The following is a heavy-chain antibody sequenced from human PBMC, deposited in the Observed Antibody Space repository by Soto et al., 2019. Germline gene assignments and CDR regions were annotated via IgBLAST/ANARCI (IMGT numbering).Heavy chain of an antibody. D-gene: IGHD3-22*01. CDR1: GGSISSGGYY. J-gene: IGHJ4*02. Sequence: SETLSLTCTVSGGSISSGGYYWSWIRQHPGKGLEWIGYIYYSGSTYYNPSLKIRVTISVDTSKNQFSLYLQMNSLRAEDTAVYYCAKSPGMYYYDSSGYSHYDYWGQGTLVTVSS. V-gene: IGHV4-31*03. CDR3: AKSPGMYYYDSSGYSHYDY. CDR2: IYYSGST.